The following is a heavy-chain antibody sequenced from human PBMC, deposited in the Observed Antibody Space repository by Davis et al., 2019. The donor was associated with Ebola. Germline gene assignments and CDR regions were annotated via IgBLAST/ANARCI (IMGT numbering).Heavy chain of an antibody. D-gene: IGHD1/OR15-1a*01. CDR2: INWNGGST. Sequence: GESLKISCAASGFTFDDYGMSWVRQAPGKGLEWVSGINWNGGSTGYADSVKGRFTISRDNAKNSLYLQMNSLRAEDTALYYCARDDHDTGTGPRFDPWGQGTLVTVSS. V-gene: IGHV3-20*04. CDR3: ARDDHDTGTGPRFDP. CDR1: GFTFDDYG. J-gene: IGHJ5*02.